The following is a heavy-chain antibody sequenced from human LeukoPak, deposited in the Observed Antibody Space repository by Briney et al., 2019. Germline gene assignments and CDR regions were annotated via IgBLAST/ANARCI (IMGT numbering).Heavy chain of an antibody. CDR3: AGSIAYCGGDCRLGDY. J-gene: IGHJ4*02. CDR1: GFTVSNNY. CDR2: IYSVGTT. D-gene: IGHD2-21*02. Sequence: GGSLRLSCAASGFTVSNNYMGWVRQAPAKGLEWVSVIYSVGTTYYADSVRGRFTIPRDNSKNTLYLQMNSLRVEDTAVYYCAGSIAYCGGDCRLGDYWGQGTLVTVSS. V-gene: IGHV3-66*01.